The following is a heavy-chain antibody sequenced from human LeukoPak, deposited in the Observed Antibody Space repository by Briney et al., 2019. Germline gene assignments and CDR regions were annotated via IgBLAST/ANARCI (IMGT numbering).Heavy chain of an antibody. CDR1: GFTFSNYA. Sequence: GGSLRLSCAASGFTFSNYAMSWVRQAPGKGLEWVSAISGSGNSPYYADSVKGRFTISRENFKNTLYLQINNLRAEDTAVYYCAKGGGLHRVTTNYLEYWGQGTLVTVSS. J-gene: IGHJ4*02. CDR3: AKGGGLHRVTTNYLEY. D-gene: IGHD4-17*01. V-gene: IGHV3-23*01. CDR2: ISGSGNSP.